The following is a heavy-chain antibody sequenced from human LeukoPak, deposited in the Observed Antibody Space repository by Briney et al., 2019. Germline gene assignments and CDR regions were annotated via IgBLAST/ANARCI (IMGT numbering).Heavy chain of an antibody. J-gene: IGHJ4*02. D-gene: IGHD3-10*01. CDR2: IRYDGSNK. CDR3: AKDRLLWFGELLPPYYFDY. V-gene: IGHV3-30*02. CDR1: GFTFSSYG. Sequence: PGGSLRLSCAASGFTFSSYGMHWVRQAPGKGLEWVAVIRYDGSNKYYADSVKGRFTISRDNSKNTLYLQMNSLRAEDTAVYYCAKDRLLWFGELLPPYYFDYWGQGTLVTVSS.